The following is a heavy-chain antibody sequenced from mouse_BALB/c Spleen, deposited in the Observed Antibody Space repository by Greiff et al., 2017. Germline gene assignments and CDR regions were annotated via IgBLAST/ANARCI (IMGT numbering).Heavy chain of an antibody. J-gene: IGHJ4*01. Sequence: QVQLQQSGPGLVAPSQSLSITCTVSGFSLTSYDISWIRQPPGKGLEWLGVIWTGGGTNYNSAFMSRLSISKDNSKSQVFLKMNSLQTDDTAIYYCVRERGNYDAAIAMDYWGQGTSVTVSS. CDR2: IWTGGGT. CDR1: GFSLTSYD. V-gene: IGHV2-9-2*01. CDR3: VRERGNYDAAIAMDY. D-gene: IGHD2-1*01.